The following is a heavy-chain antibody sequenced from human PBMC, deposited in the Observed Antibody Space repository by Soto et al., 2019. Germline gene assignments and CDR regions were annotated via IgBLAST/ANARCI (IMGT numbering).Heavy chain of an antibody. V-gene: IGHV3-53*01. J-gene: IGHJ1*01. Sequence: EVQLVESGGGLIQPGGSLRLSCAASGFIVSSNYMSWVRQAPGKGLEWVSVIYSGGSTYYADSVKGRFTISRDNSKNTLYLQMNSLRAEDTAVYYCARDGVESGYPEYFQHWGQGTLVTVSS. D-gene: IGHD3-22*01. CDR3: ARDGVESGYPEYFQH. CDR1: GFIVSSNY. CDR2: IYSGGST.